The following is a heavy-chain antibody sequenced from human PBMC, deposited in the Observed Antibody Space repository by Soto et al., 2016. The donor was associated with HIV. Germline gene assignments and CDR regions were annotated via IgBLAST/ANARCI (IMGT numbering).Heavy chain of an antibody. Sequence: EVQLVESGGGLVQPGGSLRLSCAASGFTFSSYSMNWVRQAPGKGLEWVSYISSSSSTIYYADSVKGRFTISRDNAKNSLYLQMNSLRAEDTAVYYCARDGDCCNYVFYYYYGMDVVGPRDHGHRLL. J-gene: IGHJ6*02. CDR2: ISSSSSTI. D-gene: IGHD2-21*02. V-gene: IGHV3-48*04. CDR1: GFTFSSYS. CDR3: ARDGDCCNYVFYYYYGMDV.